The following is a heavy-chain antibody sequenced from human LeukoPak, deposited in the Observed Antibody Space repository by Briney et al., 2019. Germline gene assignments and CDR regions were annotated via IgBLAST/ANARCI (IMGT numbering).Heavy chain of an antibody. CDR2: ISGSGGST. J-gene: IGHJ6*03. CDR3: AWDYYDSSVKNTRDYYMDV. V-gene: IGHV3-23*01. D-gene: IGHD3-22*01. CDR1: GFTFSSYA. Sequence: GGSLRLSCAASGFTFSSYAMSGVRQAPGKGLEWVSAISGSGGSTYYADSVKGRFTISRDNSKNTLYLQMNSLRAEDTAVYYCAWDYYDSSVKNTRDYYMDVWGKGTTVTVSS.